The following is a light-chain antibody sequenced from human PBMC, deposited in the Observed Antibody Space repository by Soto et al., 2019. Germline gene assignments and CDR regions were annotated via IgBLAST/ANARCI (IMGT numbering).Light chain of an antibody. J-gene: IGKJ5*01. CDR2: DAS. CDR3: QQYYTWPLT. CDR1: ESVSSK. Sequence: EIVMTQSPATLSVSPWERATLSCRASESVSSKLVWYQQKPGQAPRLLIHDASTRATGIPARFSGSGSGTEFILTISSVESEDFAVYYCQQYYTWPLTFGQGTRLEIK. V-gene: IGKV3-15*01.